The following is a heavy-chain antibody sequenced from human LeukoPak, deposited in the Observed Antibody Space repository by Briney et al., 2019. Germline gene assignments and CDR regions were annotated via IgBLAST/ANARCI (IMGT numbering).Heavy chain of an antibody. CDR2: MNPNSGNT. Sequence: ASVKVSCKASGYTFTGYYMHWVRQATGQGLEWMGWMNPNSGNTGYAQKFQGRVTMTRNTSISTAYMELSSLRSEDTAVYYCARGEFKPTYYDFWSGYYISGMTDYWGQGTLVTVSS. J-gene: IGHJ4*02. CDR1: GYTFTGYY. CDR3: ARGEFKPTYYDFWSGYYISGMTDY. V-gene: IGHV1-8*02. D-gene: IGHD3-3*01.